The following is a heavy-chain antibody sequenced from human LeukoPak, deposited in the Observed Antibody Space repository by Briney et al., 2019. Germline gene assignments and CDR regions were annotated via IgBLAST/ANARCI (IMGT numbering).Heavy chain of an antibody. CDR2: IIPILGIA. D-gene: IGHD1-7*01. CDR3: ARDDRENYVY. J-gene: IGHJ4*02. V-gene: IGHV1-69*04. CDR1: GGTFSSYA. Sequence: SVKVPCKASGGTFSSYAISWVRQAPGQGLEWMGRIIPILGIANYAQKFQGRVTITADKSTSTAYMELSSLRSEDTAVYYCARDDRENYVYWGQGTLVTVSS.